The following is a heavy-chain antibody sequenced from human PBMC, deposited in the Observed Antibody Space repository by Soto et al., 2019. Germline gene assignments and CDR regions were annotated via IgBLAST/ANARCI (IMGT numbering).Heavy chain of an antibody. CDR1: GGSFSGYY. CDR3: ARGYYPSLTGYYRRGYYFDY. J-gene: IGHJ4*02. Sequence: PSETLSLTCAVYGGSFSGYYWSWIRQPPGKGLEWIGEINHSGSTNHNPSLKSRVTITVDTSKNQFSLKLSSVTAADTAVYYCARGYYPSLTGYYRRGYYFDYWGQGTLVTVSS. D-gene: IGHD3-9*01. V-gene: IGHV4-34*01. CDR2: INHSGST.